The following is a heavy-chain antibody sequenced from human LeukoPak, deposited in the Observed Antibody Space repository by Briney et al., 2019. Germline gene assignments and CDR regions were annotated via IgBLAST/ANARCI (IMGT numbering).Heavy chain of an antibody. Sequence: SETLSLTCAVYGGTFSGYYWSWLRQPPGKGLEWLGEINHSGSTNYNPSLKSRVTISVGTSKNQFSLKLSSVTAADTAVYYCAIYCSSTSCYREPFDYWGQGTLVTVSS. CDR3: AIYCSSTSCYREPFDY. J-gene: IGHJ4*02. CDR1: GGTFSGYY. V-gene: IGHV4-34*08. CDR2: INHSGST. D-gene: IGHD2-2*02.